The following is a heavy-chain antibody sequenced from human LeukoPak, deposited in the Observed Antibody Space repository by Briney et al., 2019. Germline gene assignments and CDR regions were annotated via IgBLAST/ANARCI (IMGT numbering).Heavy chain of an antibody. D-gene: IGHD6-13*01. CDR2: ISGSGDNT. J-gene: IGHJ5*02. CDR3: AKWGTISSSRNNWHDP. CDR1: TFTFSSYT. V-gene: IGHV3-23*01. Sequence: GGSLRLSCAASTFTFSSYTMNWVRQAPGKGLEWVSTISGSGDNTYYADSVNGRFTISRDNSKKTLYLYMNSLRAEDTAVYFCAKWGTISSSRNNWHDPWGQGTLVTVSS.